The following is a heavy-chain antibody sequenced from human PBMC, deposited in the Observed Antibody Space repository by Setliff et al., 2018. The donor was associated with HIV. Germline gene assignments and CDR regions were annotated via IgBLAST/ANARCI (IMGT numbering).Heavy chain of an antibody. D-gene: IGHD2-2*01. CDR3: ARDGCDSNRCYVYNWFDP. J-gene: IGHJ5*02. CDR2: INAGNGNT. V-gene: IGHV1-3*01. CDR1: GYTFTSYG. Sequence: ASVKVSCKASGYTFTSYGISWVRQAPGQGLEWMGWINAGNGNTKYSQKFQSRVTITRDTSATTAFMELSSLTSEDTAVYYCARDGCDSNRCYVYNWFDPWGQGTLVTVSS.